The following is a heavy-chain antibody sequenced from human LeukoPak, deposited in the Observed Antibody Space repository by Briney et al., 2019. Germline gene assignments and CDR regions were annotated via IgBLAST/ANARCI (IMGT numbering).Heavy chain of an antibody. V-gene: IGHV3-11*01. Sequence: GGSLRLSCAASGFTFSDYYMSWIRQAPGKGREWVSYISSSGSTIYYADSVKGRFTISRDNAKNSLYLQMNSLRAEDTAVYYCARALGDYDFWSCDYWGQGTLVTVSS. CDR2: ISSSGSTI. D-gene: IGHD3-3*01. CDR3: ARALGDYDFWSCDY. CDR1: GFTFSDYY. J-gene: IGHJ4*02.